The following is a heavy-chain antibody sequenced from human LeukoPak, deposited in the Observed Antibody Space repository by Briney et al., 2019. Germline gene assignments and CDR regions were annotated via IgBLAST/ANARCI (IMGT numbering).Heavy chain of an antibody. CDR3: ARGYCSGDCFTLFDH. J-gene: IGHJ4*02. CDR1: VYMFTGYY. CDR2: INPNICGT. V-gene: IGHV1-2*02. Sequence: ASVKVSCKASVYMFTGYYMHWVRQAPGQGLEWMGWINPNICGTNYAQKFQGRVTMTRDTSISTAYMELSSLRSDDTAVYYCARGYCSGDCFTLFDHWGQGTLVTVSS. D-gene: IGHD2-21*02.